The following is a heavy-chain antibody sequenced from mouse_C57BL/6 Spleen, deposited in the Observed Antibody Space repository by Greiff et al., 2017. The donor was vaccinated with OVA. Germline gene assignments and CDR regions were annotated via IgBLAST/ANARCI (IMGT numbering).Heavy chain of an antibody. CDR1: GYTFTSYW. CDR3: ARDGGKLYYFDY. D-gene: IGHD2-3*01. J-gene: IGHJ2*01. V-gene: IGHV1-72*01. Sequence: QVQLKQPGAELVKPGASVKLSCKASGYTFTSYWLHWVKQRPGRGREWIGRIDPNSGGTKYNEKFKSKATLTVDKPSSTAYMQLSSLTSEDSAVYYCARDGGKLYYFDYWGQGTTLTVSS. CDR2: IDPNSGGT.